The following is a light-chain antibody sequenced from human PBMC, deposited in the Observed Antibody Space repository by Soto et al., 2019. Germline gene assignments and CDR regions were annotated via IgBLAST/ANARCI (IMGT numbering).Light chain of an antibody. V-gene: IGKV2-28*01. J-gene: IGKJ1*01. Sequence: DIVLAQSPRSLHVTPGQAASISCTSSRSLLHSNGYNYLDWYLQKPGQSPQLLIYLGSNRASGVPGRFSASASGTDFTLTISRVEAEEVGVYYCMGALQSPPTVGQGTKVDIK. CDR2: LGS. CDR3: MGALQSPPT. CDR1: RSLLHSNGYNY.